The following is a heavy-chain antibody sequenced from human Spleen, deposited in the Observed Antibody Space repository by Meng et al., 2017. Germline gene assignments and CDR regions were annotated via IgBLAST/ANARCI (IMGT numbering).Heavy chain of an antibody. CDR2: INPSGGST. D-gene: IGHD3-10*01. V-gene: IGHV1-46*01. J-gene: IGHJ4*02. Sequence: ASVKVSCKASGGSFTSYTISWVRQAPGQGLEWMGIINPSGGSTSYAQKFQGRVTMTRDTSTSTVYMELSSLRSEDTAVYDCARIPYGSGSYYIDYWGQGTLVTVSS. CDR1: GGSFTSYT. CDR3: ARIPYGSGSYYIDY.